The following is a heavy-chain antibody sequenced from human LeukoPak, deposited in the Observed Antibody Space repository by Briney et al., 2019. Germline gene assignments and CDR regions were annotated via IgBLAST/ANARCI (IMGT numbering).Heavy chain of an antibody. J-gene: IGHJ4*02. CDR1: GFTFSDYH. Sequence: GGSLRLSCVASGFTFSDYHMSWLRQAPGKGPEWLAYISGTVGFIEYAESVKGRFTISRDNANNSLSLQMNSLRVEDTAVYYCARGMVRGVIISPAPFHYWGQGTLVTVSS. CDR2: ISGTVGFI. CDR3: ARGMVRGVIISPAPFHY. D-gene: IGHD3-10*01. V-gene: IGHV3-11*01.